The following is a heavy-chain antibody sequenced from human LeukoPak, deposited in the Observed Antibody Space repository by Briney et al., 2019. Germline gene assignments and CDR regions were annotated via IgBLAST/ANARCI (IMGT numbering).Heavy chain of an antibody. CDR2: INGSGGST. Sequence: PGGSLRLSCAASGFTFSSYAMSWVRQAPGKGLEWVSAINGSGGSTYYADSVKGRFTISRDNSKNTLYLQMNSLRAEDTAVYYCAKDTVVVVAAIYPYWGQGTLVTVSS. CDR3: AKDTVVVVAAIYPY. V-gene: IGHV3-23*01. J-gene: IGHJ4*02. CDR1: GFTFSSYA. D-gene: IGHD2-15*01.